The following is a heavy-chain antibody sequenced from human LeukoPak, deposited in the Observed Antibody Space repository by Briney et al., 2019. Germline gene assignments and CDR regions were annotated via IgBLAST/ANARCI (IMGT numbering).Heavy chain of an antibody. CDR2: ISHNGNVN. Sequence: GGSLRLSCAASGFTFSSYWMNWARQAPGKGLEWVASISHNGNVNYYVDSVKGRFTISRDNAKNSLYLQMNSLRAEDTAVYYCARGGYSYGSPNYYYYGMDVWGQGTTVTVSS. V-gene: IGHV3-7*01. D-gene: IGHD5-18*01. CDR3: ARGGYSYGSPNYYYYGMDV. J-gene: IGHJ6*02. CDR1: GFTFSSYW.